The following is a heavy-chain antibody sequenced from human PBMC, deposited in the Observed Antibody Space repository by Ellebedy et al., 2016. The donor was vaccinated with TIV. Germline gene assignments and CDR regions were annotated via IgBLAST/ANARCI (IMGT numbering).Heavy chain of an antibody. V-gene: IGHV1-8*01. CDR2: MNPNSGNT. J-gene: IGHJ3*02. CDR3: AKCLWAVAGPTHDAFDI. D-gene: IGHD6-19*01. Sequence: AASVKVYCKASGYTFTSYDINWVRQATGQGLEWMGWMNPNSGNTGYAQKFQGRVTMTRNTSISTAYMELSSLRSEDTAVYYCAKCLWAVAGPTHDAFDIWGQGTMVTVSS. CDR1: GYTFTSYD.